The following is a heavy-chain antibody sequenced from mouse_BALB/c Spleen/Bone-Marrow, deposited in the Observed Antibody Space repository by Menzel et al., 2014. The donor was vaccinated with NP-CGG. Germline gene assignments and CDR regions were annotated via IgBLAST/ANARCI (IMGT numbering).Heavy chain of an antibody. CDR1: GFTFSSFE. CDR2: ISSGSSTI. J-gene: IGHJ4*01. CDR3: ARSRGNYLYYAMDY. Sequence: EVKLMESGGGLVQPGGSRKLSCAASGFTFSSFEMHWVRQAPEKGLEWVAYISSGSSTIYYADTVKGRFTISRDNPKNTLFLQMTSLRSEDTAMYYCARSRGNYLYYAMDYWGQGTSVTVSS. D-gene: IGHD2-1*01. V-gene: IGHV5-17*02.